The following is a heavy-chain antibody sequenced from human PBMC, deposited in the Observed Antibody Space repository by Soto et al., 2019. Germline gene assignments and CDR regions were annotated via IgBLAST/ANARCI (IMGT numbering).Heavy chain of an antibody. CDR2: IIPIFGTA. J-gene: IGHJ6*02. CDR1: GGTFSSYA. D-gene: IGHD6-13*01. V-gene: IGHV1-69*13. Sequence: ASVKVSCKASGGTFSSYAISWVRQAPGQGLEWMGGIIPIFGTANYAQKFQGRVTITADESTSTAYMELSSLRSEDTAVYYCARATGIAAAEYYYYGMDVWGQGTTVTVSS. CDR3: ARATGIAAAEYYYYGMDV.